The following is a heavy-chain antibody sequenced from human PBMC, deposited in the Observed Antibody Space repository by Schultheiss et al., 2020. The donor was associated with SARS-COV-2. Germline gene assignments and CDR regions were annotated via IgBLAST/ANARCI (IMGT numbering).Heavy chain of an antibody. CDR2: ISEDGGYN. CDR3: ARKAGGNGHFDYFDY. CDR1: GFTFSSSV. D-gene: IGHD2-8*01. J-gene: IGHJ4*02. V-gene: IGHV3-30*04. Sequence: GESLKISCAASGFTFSSSVMHWVRQAPGKGLEWVAVISEDGGYNSHADRVKGRFTTSRDNSKNTLYLQMHSLITEDTAIYYCARKAGGNGHFDYFDYWGPGTLVTVSS.